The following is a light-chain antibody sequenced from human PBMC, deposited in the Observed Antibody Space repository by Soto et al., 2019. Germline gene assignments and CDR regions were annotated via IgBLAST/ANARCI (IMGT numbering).Light chain of an antibody. CDR2: GAS. J-gene: IGKJ5*01. CDR1: QSVSSSY. Sequence: EIVLTQSPGTLSLSPGERATLSCRASQSVSSSYLAWYQQKPDQAPRLLIYGASSRATGIPDRFSGSGSGKDFTLTISRLEPEDFAVYYCQQYGSSPPMITFGQGTRLEIK. V-gene: IGKV3-20*01. CDR3: QQYGSSPPMIT.